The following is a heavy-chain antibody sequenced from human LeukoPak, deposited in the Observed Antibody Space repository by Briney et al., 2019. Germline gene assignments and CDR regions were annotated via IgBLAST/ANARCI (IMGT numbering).Heavy chain of an antibody. J-gene: IGHJ4*02. CDR2: IKQDGSEK. V-gene: IGHV3-7*01. CDR1: GFTFSSYW. CDR3: ARDSSGWYLNY. D-gene: IGHD6-19*01. Sequence: GGSLRLSCAASGFTFSSYWMSWVRQAPGKGLEWVANIKQDGSEKYYVDSVKGRFTISRDNAKNPLYLQMNSLRAEDTAVYYCARDSSGWYLNYWGQGTLVTVSS.